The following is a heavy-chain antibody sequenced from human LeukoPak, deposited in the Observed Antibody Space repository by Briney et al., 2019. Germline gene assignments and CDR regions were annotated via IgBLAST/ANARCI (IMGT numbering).Heavy chain of an antibody. CDR3: ARAREQQLVHYYYYYYMDV. CDR2: ISSSGSTI. V-gene: IGHV3-48*04. J-gene: IGHJ6*03. Sequence: PGGSLRLSCAASGFTFSSYGMSWVRQAPGKGLEWVSYISSSGSTIYYADSVKGRFTISRDNAKNSLYLQMNSLRAEDTAVYYCARAREQQLVHYYYYYYMDVWGKGTTVTVSS. CDR1: GFTFSSYG. D-gene: IGHD6-13*01.